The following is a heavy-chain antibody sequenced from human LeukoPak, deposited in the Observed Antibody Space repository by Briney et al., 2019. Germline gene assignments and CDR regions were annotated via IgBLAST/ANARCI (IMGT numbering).Heavy chain of an antibody. CDR3: ARGFSTLCYDY. CDR1: GFTFSDYY. J-gene: IGHJ4*02. CDR2: TSSSSTI. V-gene: IGHV3-69-1*01. Sequence: GGSLRLSCAASGFTFSDYYMNWVRQAPGKGLGWVSSTSSSSTIYYADSVKGRFTISRDNAKNSLYLQMNSLRAEDTAVYYCARGFSTLCYDYWGQGTLVTVSS. D-gene: IGHD5-18*01.